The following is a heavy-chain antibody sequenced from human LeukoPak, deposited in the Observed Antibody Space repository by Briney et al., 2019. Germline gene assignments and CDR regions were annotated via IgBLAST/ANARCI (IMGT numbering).Heavy chain of an antibody. Sequence: SETLSLTCTVSGGSISSYYWSWIRQPPGKGLGWIGYIYYSGSTNYNPSLKSRVTISVDTSKNQFSLKLRSVTAADTAVYYCARASSGWLYHMDVWAKGPRSPSP. CDR1: GGSISSYY. CDR3: ARASSGWLYHMDV. CDR2: IYYSGST. V-gene: IGHV4-59*01. J-gene: IGHJ6*03. D-gene: IGHD6-19*01.